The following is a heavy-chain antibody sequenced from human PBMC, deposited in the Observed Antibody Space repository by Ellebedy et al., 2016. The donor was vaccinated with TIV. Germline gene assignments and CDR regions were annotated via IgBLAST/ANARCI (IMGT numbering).Heavy chain of an antibody. Sequence: GESLKISCAASGVSVSSSDMGWVRQAPGKGLEWVSVSYKSGNTHNAESVKGRFTTSRDNAKNSLFLQVSSLRAEDTAVYYCAREDSSSWYGLVDYWGRGTLVTVSS. CDR3: AREDSSSWYGLVDY. D-gene: IGHD6-13*01. CDR2: SYKSGNT. V-gene: IGHV3-53*01. J-gene: IGHJ4*02. CDR1: GVSVSSSD.